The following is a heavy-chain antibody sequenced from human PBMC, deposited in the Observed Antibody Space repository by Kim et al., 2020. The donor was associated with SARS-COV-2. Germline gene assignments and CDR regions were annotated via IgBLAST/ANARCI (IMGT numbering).Heavy chain of an antibody. J-gene: IGHJ6*01. Sequence: GGSLRLSCAASGFTFSTYGMHWVRQAPVKGLEWVALIYNDGSNDYYADSVKGRFTISRDNSKNTLYLQMNSLRTDDTAVYWCAREDGGFGDCKGGMDVWG. CDR3: AREDGGFGDCKGGMDV. V-gene: IGHV3-30*03. CDR2: IYNDGSND. D-gene: IGHD3-10*01. CDR1: GFTFSTYG.